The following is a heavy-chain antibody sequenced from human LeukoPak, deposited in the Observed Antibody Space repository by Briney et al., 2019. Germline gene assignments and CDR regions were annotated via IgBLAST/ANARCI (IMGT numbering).Heavy chain of an antibody. J-gene: IGHJ3*02. D-gene: IGHD4-23*01. V-gene: IGHV1-69*04. CDR3: ARESATVVTYSFLGDAFDI. CDR1: GGTFSSYA. CDR2: IIPILGIA. Sequence: SVKDSCKASGGTFSSYASSWVRQAPGQGIEWMGRIIPILGIANYAQKFQGRVTITADKSTSTAYMELSSLRSEDTAVYYCARESATVVTYSFLGDAFDIWGQGTMVTVSS.